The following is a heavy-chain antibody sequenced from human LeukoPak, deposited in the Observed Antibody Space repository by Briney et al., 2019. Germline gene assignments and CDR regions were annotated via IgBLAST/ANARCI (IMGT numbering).Heavy chain of an antibody. CDR3: ARDKVVGATNLDY. J-gene: IGHJ4*02. CDR1: GFTFSTYW. CDR2: TRQDGGET. Sequence: PGGSLRLSCAASGFTFSTYWMSWVRQAPGKGLEWVANTRQDGGETYYVDSVKGRFTISRDNAKNSLFLQMNSLRAEDTAVYYCARDKVVGATNLDYWGQGTLVTVSS. D-gene: IGHD1-26*01. V-gene: IGHV3-7*01.